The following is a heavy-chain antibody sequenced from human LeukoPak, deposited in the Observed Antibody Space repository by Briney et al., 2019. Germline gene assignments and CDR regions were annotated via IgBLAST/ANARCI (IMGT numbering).Heavy chain of an antibody. J-gene: IGHJ5*02. V-gene: IGHV4-59*01. Sequence: PSETMSLTCTVSGGSLSSYYWSWIRQPPGKGLGWIGYIYYSGSTNYNPSLKSRVTISVDTSKYQFSLKLSSVTAADTAVYYCARGVNWFDPWGQGTLVTVSS. CDR1: GGSLSSYY. CDR2: IYYSGST. CDR3: ARGVNWFDP.